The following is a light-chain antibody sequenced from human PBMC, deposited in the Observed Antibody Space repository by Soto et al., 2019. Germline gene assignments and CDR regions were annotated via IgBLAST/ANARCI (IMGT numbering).Light chain of an antibody. CDR1: QSVSSSY. CDR2: GAS. Sequence: EIVLTQSAGTLSLSPGERATLSCRASQSVSSSYLAWYQQKPGQAPRLLIYGASSRATGIPDRFSRSGSGTDFTLTIRRLEPEDFAVYYCQQYGSSPPYTFGQGTKLEIK. J-gene: IGKJ2*01. V-gene: IGKV3-20*01. CDR3: QQYGSSPPYT.